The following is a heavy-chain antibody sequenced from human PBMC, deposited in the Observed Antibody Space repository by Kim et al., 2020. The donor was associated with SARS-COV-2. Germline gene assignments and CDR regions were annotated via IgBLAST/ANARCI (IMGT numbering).Heavy chain of an antibody. CDR1: GFTFSSYS. V-gene: IGHV3-21*01. Sequence: GGSLRLSCAASGFTFSSYSMNWVRQAPGKGLEWVSSISSSSSYIYYADSVKGRFTISRDNAKNSLYLQMNSLRAEDTAVYYCARAGVRGTNWFDPWGQGTLVTVSS. CDR2: ISSSSSYI. D-gene: IGHD7-27*01. CDR3: ARAGVRGTNWFDP. J-gene: IGHJ5*02.